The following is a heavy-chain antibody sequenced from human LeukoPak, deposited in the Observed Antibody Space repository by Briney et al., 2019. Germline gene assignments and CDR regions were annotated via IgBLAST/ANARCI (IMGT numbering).Heavy chain of an antibody. V-gene: IGHV4-39*07. CDR2: IYDSGST. Sequence: PSETLSLTCTVSGDSINSNNYYWGWIRQPPGKGLEWIGSIYDSGSTYYNPSLKSRVTISVDTSKNQFSLRLSSVTAADTAVYYCAKKRDWFDPWGQGTLVTVSS. CDR3: AKKRDWFDP. J-gene: IGHJ5*02. CDR1: GDSINSNNYY.